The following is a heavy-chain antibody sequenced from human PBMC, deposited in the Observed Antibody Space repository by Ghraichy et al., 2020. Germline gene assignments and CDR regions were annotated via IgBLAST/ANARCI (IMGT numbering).Heavy chain of an antibody. J-gene: IGHJ6*02. D-gene: IGHD6-6*01. CDR2: INYSGST. CDR3: ARLHARIAARPIYGMDL. V-gene: IGHV4-39*01. Sequence: SQTLSLTCTVSGDSISSSNYYWGWIRQPPGKGLEWIGSINYSGSTYYNPSLKSRVTISVATSKNQFSLKLRFLTGSDTAVYYCARLHARIAARPIYGMDLWGQGTTVTVSS. CDR1: GDSISSSNYY.